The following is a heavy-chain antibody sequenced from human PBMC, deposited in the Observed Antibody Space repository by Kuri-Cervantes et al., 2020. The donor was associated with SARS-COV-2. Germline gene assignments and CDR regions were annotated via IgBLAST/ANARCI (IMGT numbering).Heavy chain of an antibody. CDR2: ISYTGST. D-gene: IGHD6-13*01. CDR3: ARGKEYSSSLGAFDI. Sequence: SETLSLTCTVSGASFSSSYFFGGWIRQPPGKGLEWIASISYTGSTYYNPSLKSRVTISVDTSRNQFSLGLHSVTAADTAVYYCARGKEYSSSLGAFDIWGQGTMVTVSS. CDR1: GASFSSSYFF. V-gene: IGHV4-39*07. J-gene: IGHJ3*02.